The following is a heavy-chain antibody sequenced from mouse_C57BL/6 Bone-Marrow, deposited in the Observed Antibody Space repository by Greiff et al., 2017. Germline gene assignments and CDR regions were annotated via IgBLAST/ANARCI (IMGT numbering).Heavy chain of an antibody. D-gene: IGHD2-3*01. J-gene: IGHJ2*01. CDR3: ARDDGYYEDY. V-gene: IGHV1-69*01. CDR2: IDPSDSYT. CDR1: GYTFTSYW. Sequence: QVQLQQPGAELVMPGASVKLSCKASGYTFTSYWMHWVKQRPGQGLEWIGEIDPSDSYTNYNQKFKGKATLTVDTSSSTAYMQLSSLTSEDSAVYYCARDDGYYEDYWGQGTTLTVSS.